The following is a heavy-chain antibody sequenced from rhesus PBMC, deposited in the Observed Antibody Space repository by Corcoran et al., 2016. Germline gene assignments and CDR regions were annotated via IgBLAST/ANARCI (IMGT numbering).Heavy chain of an antibody. CDR1: GYTFSIYA. Sequence: QVQLVQSGAAVKKPGASVKLFCKASGYTFSIYAISWVRQAPGQGLDLIGGIIPLVGITNYTQKFQGRVTITADTYTSTAYMALSSLRSADTAVYYCARGARGDCSGVYFPDVWGRGVLVTVSS. D-gene: IGHD2-27*01. V-gene: IGHV1-151*01. CDR2: IIPLVGIT. J-gene: IGHJ5-2*02. CDR3: ARGARGDCSGVYFPDV.